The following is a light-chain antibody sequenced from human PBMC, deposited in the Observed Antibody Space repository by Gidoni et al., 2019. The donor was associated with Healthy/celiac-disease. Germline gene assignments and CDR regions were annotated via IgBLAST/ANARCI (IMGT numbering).Light chain of an antibody. V-gene: IGKV3-11*01. CDR1: QSVSSY. Sequence: EIVLTPSPATLSLSPGERATISCRASQSVSSYLAWYQQKPGQAPRLLIYDASNRATGIPARFSGSGSGTDFTLTISSLEPEDFAVYYCQQRSNWPTFGQGTRLEIK. CDR2: DAS. CDR3: QQRSNWPT. J-gene: IGKJ5*01.